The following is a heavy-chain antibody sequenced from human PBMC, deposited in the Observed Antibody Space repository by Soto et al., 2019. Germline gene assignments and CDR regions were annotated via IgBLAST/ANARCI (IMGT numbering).Heavy chain of an antibody. CDR1: GFIVSSNY. D-gene: IGHD3-10*01. V-gene: IGHV3-66*01. Sequence: EVQLVESGGGLVQPGGSLRLSCAASGFIVSSNYMSWVRQAPGKGLEWVSFIYTSGSTYYADSVKSSFTISRDNSKNIVYLQMNSLRAEDTAVSYCARGDGALDVWGQGTLVTVS. J-gene: IGHJ3*01. CDR3: ARGDGALDV. CDR2: IYTSGST.